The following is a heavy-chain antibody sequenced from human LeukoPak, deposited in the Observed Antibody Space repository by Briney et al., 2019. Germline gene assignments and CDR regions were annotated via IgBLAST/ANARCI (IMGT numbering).Heavy chain of an antibody. D-gene: IGHD6-13*01. Sequence: TLSLTCTVSGSSISSGSYYWSWIRQPAGKGLEWIGRIYTSGSTNYNPSLRSRVTISVDTSKNQFSLRLSSVTAADTAVYYCARELSSTPPGFDPWGQGTLVTVSS. CDR2: IYTSGST. CDR3: ARELSSTPPGFDP. CDR1: GSSISSGSYY. V-gene: IGHV4-61*02. J-gene: IGHJ5*02.